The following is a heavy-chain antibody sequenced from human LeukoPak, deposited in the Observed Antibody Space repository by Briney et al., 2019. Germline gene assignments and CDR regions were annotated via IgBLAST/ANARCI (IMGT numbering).Heavy chain of an antibody. CDR2: IKQDGSEK. V-gene: IGHV3-7*03. J-gene: IGHJ6*03. Sequence: PGGSLRLSCAASGFTFSSYWMSWVRQAPGKGLEWVANIKQDGSEKYYVDSVKGRFTISRDNAKNSLYLQMNSLRAEDTAVYYCAKTPSSSSAGYYYYMDVWGKGTTVTVSS. CDR1: GFTFSSYW. CDR3: AKTPSSSSAGYYYYMDV. D-gene: IGHD6-6*01.